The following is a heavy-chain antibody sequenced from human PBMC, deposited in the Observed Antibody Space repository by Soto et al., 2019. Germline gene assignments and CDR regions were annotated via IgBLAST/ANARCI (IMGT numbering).Heavy chain of an antibody. J-gene: IGHJ5*02. CDR3: AREIGFVVVPAARFDA. CDR2: TYYRSKWYN. Sequence: SQTLSLTCAISGDSVSSNSAAWNWIRQSPSRGLEWLGRTYYRSKWYNDYAVSVKSRITINPDTSKNQFSLQLNSVTPEDTAVYYCAREIGFVVVPAARFDAWGQGTPVPVSS. V-gene: IGHV6-1*01. CDR1: GDSVSSNSAA. D-gene: IGHD2-2*01.